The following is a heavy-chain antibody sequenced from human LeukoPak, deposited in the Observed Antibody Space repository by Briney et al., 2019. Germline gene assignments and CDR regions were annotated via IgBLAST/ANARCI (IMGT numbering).Heavy chain of an antibody. V-gene: IGHV4-31*03. J-gene: IGHJ4*02. CDR3: ARDGSLGYFDY. CDR1: GGSISGDNYY. CDR2: IYYSGST. D-gene: IGHD3-16*01. Sequence: PSETLSLTCTVSGGSISGDNYYWSWIRQHPGKGLEWIAYIYYSGSTYYNPSLKSRVTISVDTSKNQFSLKLSSVTAADTAVYYCARDGSLGYFDYWGQGTLVTVSS.